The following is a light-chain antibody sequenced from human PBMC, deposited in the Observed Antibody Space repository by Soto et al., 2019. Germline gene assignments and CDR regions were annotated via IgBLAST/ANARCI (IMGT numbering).Light chain of an antibody. CDR2: AAS. V-gene: IGKV1-27*01. J-gene: IGKJ1*01. CDR3: QKYNGALWT. Sequence: DIQLTQSPSSLSASVGDRVTITCRASQGISNYVAWYQQKPGKVPKLLIYAASALQLGVPSRFSGSGSGTAFTLTISSLQPEDVATYYCQKYNGALWTFGQGTKVESK. CDR1: QGISNY.